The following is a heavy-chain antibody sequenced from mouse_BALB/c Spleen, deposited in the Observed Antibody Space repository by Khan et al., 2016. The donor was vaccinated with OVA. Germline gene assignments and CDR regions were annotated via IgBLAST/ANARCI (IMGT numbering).Heavy chain of an antibody. CDR1: GYTFTDNY. J-gene: IGHJ2*01. V-gene: IGHV1-84*02. CDR2: IYPGSGNT. CDR3: ARGGFYGSSLFDY. D-gene: IGHD1-1*01. Sequence: LQQSGPELVKPGASVKISCKASGYTFTDNYINWVKQKPGQGLVWIGWIYPGSGNTKYNEKFKGKATLTVDTSSSKAYMHLSSLTSEYTAVFFYARGGFYGSSLFDYWGQGTALAVSS.